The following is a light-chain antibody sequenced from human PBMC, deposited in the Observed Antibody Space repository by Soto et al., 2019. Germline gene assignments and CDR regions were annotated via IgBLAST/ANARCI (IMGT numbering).Light chain of an antibody. J-gene: IGLJ2*01. CDR2: LEGSGTY. CDR1: SGHSSYI. CDR3: ENWYSNSQV. Sequence: QSVLTQSSASSASLGSSVRLTCTLSSGHSSYIIAWHQQQPGKAPRYLMKLEGSGTYNKGSGVPDRFSGSSSGADRYLTISNLKLEDEADYHCENWYSNSQVFGGGTKLTVL. V-gene: IGLV4-60*02.